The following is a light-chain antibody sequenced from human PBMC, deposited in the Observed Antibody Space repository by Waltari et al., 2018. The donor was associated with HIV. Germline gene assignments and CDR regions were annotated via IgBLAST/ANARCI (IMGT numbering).Light chain of an antibody. V-gene: IGLV3-19*01. CDR2: GKN. CDR1: SLRSYY. CDR3: NSRDSSGNHVV. Sequence: SSELTQDPAVSVALGQTVRITCQRDSLRSYYASWYQQKPGHAPVLVIYGKNNWPSGIPDRFSGSSSGNTASLTITGAQAEDEADYYCNSRDSSGNHVVFGGGTKLTVL. J-gene: IGLJ2*01.